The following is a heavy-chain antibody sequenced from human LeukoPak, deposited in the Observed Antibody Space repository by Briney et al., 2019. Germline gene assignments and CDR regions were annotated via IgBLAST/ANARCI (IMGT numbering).Heavy chain of an antibody. J-gene: IGHJ4*02. CDR1: GYTFTSYD. V-gene: IGHV1-8*03. Sequence: ASVKVSCKASGYTFTSYDINWVRQAPGQGLEWMGWMNPNSGNTGYAQKFQGRVTITRNTSISTAYMELSSLRSEDTAVYYCARGLRFRAGYNYVFNYWGQGTLVTVSS. CDR2: MNPNSGNT. CDR3: ARGLRFRAGYNYVFNY. D-gene: IGHD5-24*01.